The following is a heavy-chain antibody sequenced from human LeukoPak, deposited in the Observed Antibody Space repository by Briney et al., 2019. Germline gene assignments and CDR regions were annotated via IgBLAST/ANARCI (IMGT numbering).Heavy chain of an antibody. Sequence: PGGSLRLSCAASGFTFSSYAMSWVRQAPGKGLEWVSAISGSGGSTYYADSVKGRFTISRDNSKNTLYLQMNSLRAEDTAVYYCARNSGSYYRYNDAFDIWGQGTMVTVSS. CDR1: GFTFSSYA. V-gene: IGHV3-23*01. D-gene: IGHD1-26*01. CDR2: ISGSGGST. CDR3: ARNSGSYYRYNDAFDI. J-gene: IGHJ3*02.